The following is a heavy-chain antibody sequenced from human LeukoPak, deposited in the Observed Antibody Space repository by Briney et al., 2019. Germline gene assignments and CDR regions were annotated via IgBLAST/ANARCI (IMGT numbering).Heavy chain of an antibody. CDR3: MSAHGY. J-gene: IGHJ4*02. Sequence: GRSLRLSCVVSGYSFSTNMMTWVRQATGKGLEWVATILPGGKESYRVDSVKGRFTISRDNAKNSLFLQMNSLRVDDTAVYYCMSAHGYWGQGTLVTVSS. CDR1: GYSFSTNM. CDR2: ILPGGKES. V-gene: IGHV3-7*01.